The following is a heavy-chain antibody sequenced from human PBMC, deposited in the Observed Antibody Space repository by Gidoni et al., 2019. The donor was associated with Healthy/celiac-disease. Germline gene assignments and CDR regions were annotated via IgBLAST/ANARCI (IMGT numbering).Heavy chain of an antibody. Sequence: QVQLQESGPGLVKPSGTLSLTCTVSGGSISDYYWSWIRQPPGEGLEWIGYIYSSGSTKYNPSLKSRVTMSVDTSENQFSLKLSSVTAADTAIYYCARHLWFDYWGQGTLVTVSS. CDR3: ARHLWFDY. V-gene: IGHV4-59*08. CDR1: GGSISDYY. D-gene: IGHD3-10*01. CDR2: IYSSGST. J-gene: IGHJ4*02.